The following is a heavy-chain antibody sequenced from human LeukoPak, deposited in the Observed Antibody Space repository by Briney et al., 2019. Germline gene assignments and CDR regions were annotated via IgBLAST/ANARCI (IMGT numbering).Heavy chain of an antibody. V-gene: IGHV3-7*01. D-gene: IGHD3-3*01. J-gene: IGHJ4*02. CDR3: ARVRFLEYYFDY. CDR1: GFTFSSYS. CDR2: IKQDGSEK. Sequence: GGSLRLSCVASGFTFSSYSMNWVRQAPGKGLEWVANIKQDGSEKYYVDSVKGRFTISRDNAKNSLYLQMNSLRAEDTAVYYCARVRFLEYYFDYWGQGTLVTVSS.